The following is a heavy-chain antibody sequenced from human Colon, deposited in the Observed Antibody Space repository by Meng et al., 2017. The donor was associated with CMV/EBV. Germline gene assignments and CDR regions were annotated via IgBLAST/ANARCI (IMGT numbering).Heavy chain of an antibody. Sequence: GESLKISCTASGFTFSSYTMNWVRQAPGKGLEWVASISTGSSYIYYAESLKGRFTISRDNARDSLDLHMNSLRAEDTAVYYCARLQWAAFDFLGQGTLVTVSS. V-gene: IGHV3-21*01. D-gene: IGHD6-19*01. J-gene: IGHJ4*02. CDR1: GFTFSSYT. CDR3: ARLQWAAFDF. CDR2: ISTGSSYI.